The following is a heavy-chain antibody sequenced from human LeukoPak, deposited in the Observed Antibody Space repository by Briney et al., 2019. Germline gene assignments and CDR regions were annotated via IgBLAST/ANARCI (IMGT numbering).Heavy chain of an antibody. V-gene: IGHV3-23*01. D-gene: IGHD1-26*01. CDR1: GFTFSTFA. CDR2: LDGVGVTT. J-gene: IGHJ4*02. CDR3: AKGVGATIANFYFAS. Sequence: GGSLRLSCAASGFTFSTFAMSWVRQAPGKGLEWVSALDGVGVTTYYADVVKGRFTTSRDNSKNRLHLQMNSLRAEDTAVCYCAKGVGATIANFYFASWGQGALVTVSS.